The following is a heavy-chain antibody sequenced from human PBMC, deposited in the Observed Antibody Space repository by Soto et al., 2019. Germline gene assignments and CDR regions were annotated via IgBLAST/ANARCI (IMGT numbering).Heavy chain of an antibody. CDR2: LFWDVDT. Sequence: QITLKESGHTLVTPTQPLTLMCTFSGFSVSGSGEGVRWISQPTGHALEPLGVLFWDVDTRYSSSLRNRITHTKDSSSNHVVLTLTNMVPKDAGTYYCAHIPDIVSPEANGGVDIWGQGTMVTVS. CDR3: AHIPDIVSPEANGGVDI. J-gene: IGHJ3*02. D-gene: IGHD2-21*01. V-gene: IGHV2-5*02. CDR1: GFSVSGSGEG.